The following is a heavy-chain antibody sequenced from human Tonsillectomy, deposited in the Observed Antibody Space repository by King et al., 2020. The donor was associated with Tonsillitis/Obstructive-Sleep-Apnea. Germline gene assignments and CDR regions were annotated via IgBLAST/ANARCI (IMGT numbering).Heavy chain of an antibody. V-gene: IGHV5-51*01. D-gene: IGHD3-10*01. J-gene: IGHJ4*02. Sequence: VQLVESGAEVKKPGESLTISCKGSGYSFTSYWIGWVRQMPGKGLQYMGIIYPGDSDTRYSPSFQGQVTIPVDRSISTAYLQWSSLRASDTALYYCARANYYGSGSSRPFDFWGQGTLVTVSS. CDR3: ARANYYGSGSSRPFDF. CDR2: IYPGDSDT. CDR1: GYSFTSYW.